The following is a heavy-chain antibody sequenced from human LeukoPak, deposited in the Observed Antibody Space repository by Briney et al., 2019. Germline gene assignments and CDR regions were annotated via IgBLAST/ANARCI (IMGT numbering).Heavy chain of an antibody. J-gene: IGHJ5*02. Sequence: AAVKVSCKASGYTFTGYYMHWVRQAPGQGLEWVGWINPNSGGTNYAQKFQGRVTMTRDTSISTAYMELSRLRSDDTAVYYCAREYRSSTSCYRWFDPWGQGTLLTVSS. CDR3: AREYRSSTSCYRWFDP. CDR2: INPNSGGT. CDR1: GYTFTGYY. V-gene: IGHV1-2*02. D-gene: IGHD2-2*01.